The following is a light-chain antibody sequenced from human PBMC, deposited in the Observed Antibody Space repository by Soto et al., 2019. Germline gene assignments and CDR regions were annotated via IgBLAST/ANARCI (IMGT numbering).Light chain of an antibody. CDR2: DVS. Sequence: QSALNQPRSVSGSLGQSVTISCTGTSSDVGTYNYVSWYQQHPGKAPKVMIYDVSERPSGVPDRFSGSKSGNTASLTISGLQAEDEADYYCCSYAGSPRYVLGTGTKLTVL. CDR3: CSYAGSPRYV. CDR1: SSDVGTYNY. V-gene: IGLV2-11*01. J-gene: IGLJ1*01.